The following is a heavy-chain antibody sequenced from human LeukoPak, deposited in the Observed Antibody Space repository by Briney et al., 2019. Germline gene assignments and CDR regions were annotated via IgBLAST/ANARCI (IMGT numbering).Heavy chain of an antibody. Sequence: SETLSLTCTVSSGSFDTYYWTWIRQPPGKGLEWIGYSGSTKYNPSLKSRLTISTDTSKRHFSLTLSPVTDADTAIYYCARTTRHYYGSGKNLTPWPAGLDVWGQGITVTVS. D-gene: IGHD3-10*01. CDR3: ARTTRHYYGSGKNLTPWPAGLDV. CDR1: SGSFDTYY. V-gene: IGHV4-59*01. CDR2: SGST. J-gene: IGHJ6*02.